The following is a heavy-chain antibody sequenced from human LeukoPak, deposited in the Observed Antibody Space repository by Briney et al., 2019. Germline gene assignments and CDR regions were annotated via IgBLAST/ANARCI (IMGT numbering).Heavy chain of an antibody. CDR3: ARARGAFDI. CDR2: IYYSGST. J-gene: IGHJ3*02. Sequence: SETLSLTRTVSGGSISSYYWSWIRQPPGKGLEWIGYIYYSGSTNYNPSLKSRVTISVDTSKNQFSLKLSSVTAADTAVYYCARARGAFDIWGQGTMVTVSS. CDR1: GGSISSYY. V-gene: IGHV4-59*01.